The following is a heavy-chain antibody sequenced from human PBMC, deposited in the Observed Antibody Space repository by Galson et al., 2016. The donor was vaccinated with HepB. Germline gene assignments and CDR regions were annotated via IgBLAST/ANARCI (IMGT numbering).Heavy chain of an antibody. CDR2: IYSGDST. CDR3: ARGKAGTGSDPLDP. J-gene: IGHJ5*02. CDR1: GFTVSSTF. D-gene: IGHD6-19*01. V-gene: IGHV3-53*01. Sequence: SLRLSCAASGFTVSSTFMTWVRQAPGKGLEWVSVIYSGDSTNYADSVKGRFTLSRDNVKNTLYLQMNSLRVEDKAVYYCARGKAGTGSDPLDPWGQGTLVTVTS.